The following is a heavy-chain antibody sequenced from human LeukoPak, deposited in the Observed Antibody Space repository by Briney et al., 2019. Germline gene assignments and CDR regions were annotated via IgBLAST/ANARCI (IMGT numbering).Heavy chain of an antibody. CDR3: ARRYDNYYDSSGYID. CDR2: IYPGDSDT. D-gene: IGHD3-22*01. V-gene: IGHV5-51*01. J-gene: IGHJ4*02. CDR1: GYSFTSYW. Sequence: GESLKISCRGSGYSFTSYWIGWVRQLPGKGLEWMGIIYPGDSDTRYSPSFQGQVTISADKSISTAYLQWSSLKASDTAMYYCARRYDNYYDSSGYIDWGQGTLVTVSS.